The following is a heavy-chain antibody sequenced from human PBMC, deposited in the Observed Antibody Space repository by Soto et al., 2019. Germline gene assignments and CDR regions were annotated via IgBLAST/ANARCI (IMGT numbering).Heavy chain of an antibody. V-gene: IGHV3-21*01. Sequence: GESLKISCAASGFTFSSYSMNWVRQAPGKGLEWVSSISSSSSYIYYADSVKGRFTISRDNAKNSLYLQMNSLRAEDTAVYYCASSENDGAFDIWGQGTMVTVSS. D-gene: IGHD1-1*01. J-gene: IGHJ3*02. CDR1: GFTFSSYS. CDR2: ISSSSSYI. CDR3: ASSENDGAFDI.